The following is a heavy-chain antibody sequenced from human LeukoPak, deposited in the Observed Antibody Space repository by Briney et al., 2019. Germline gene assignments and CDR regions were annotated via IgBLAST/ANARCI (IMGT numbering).Heavy chain of an antibody. CDR2: IIPILGIA. D-gene: IGHD2-2*01. CDR3: AGSNCSSTSCYDWFDP. Sequence: SVKVSCKASGGTFSSYAISWVRQAPGQGLEWMGRIIPILGIANYAQKFQGRVTITADKSTSTAYMELSSLRSEDTAVYYCAGSNCSSTSCYDWFDPWGQGTLVTVSS. V-gene: IGHV1-69*04. J-gene: IGHJ5*02. CDR1: GGTFSSYA.